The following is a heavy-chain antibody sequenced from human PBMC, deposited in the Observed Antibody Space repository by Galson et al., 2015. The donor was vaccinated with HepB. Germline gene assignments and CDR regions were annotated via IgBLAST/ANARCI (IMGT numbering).Heavy chain of an antibody. CDR2: IWYDGSNK. CDR3: ARGPFDRYYYYGMDV. CDR1: GFTFSSYA. J-gene: IGHJ6*02. V-gene: IGHV3-33*08. Sequence: SLRLSCAASGFTFSSYAMHWVRQAPGKGLEWVAVIWYDGSNKYYADSVKGRFTISRDNSKNTLYLQMNSLRAEDTAVYYCARGPFDRYYYYGMDVWSQGTTVTVSS. D-gene: IGHD3-22*01.